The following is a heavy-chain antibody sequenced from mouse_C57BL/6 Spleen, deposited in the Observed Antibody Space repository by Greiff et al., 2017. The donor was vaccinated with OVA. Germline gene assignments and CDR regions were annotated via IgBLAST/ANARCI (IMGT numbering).Heavy chain of an antibody. CDR1: GYTFTSYW. CDR2: IDPSDSYT. D-gene: IGHD1-1*01. V-gene: IGHV1-50*01. Sequence: QVQLQQPGAELVKPGASVKLSCKASGYTFTSYWMQWVKQRPGQGLEWIGEIDPSDSYTNYNQKFKGKATLTVDTSSSTAYMQLSSLTSEDSAVYYCARNYYYGSRFYAMDYWGQGTSVTVSS. CDR3: ARNYYYGSRFYAMDY. J-gene: IGHJ4*01.